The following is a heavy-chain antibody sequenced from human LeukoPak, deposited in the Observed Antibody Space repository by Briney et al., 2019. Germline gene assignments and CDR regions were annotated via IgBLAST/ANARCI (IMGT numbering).Heavy chain of an antibody. CDR3: ARVLPNSGRYFDY. J-gene: IGHJ4*02. CDR2: IFSDASST. V-gene: IGHV3-74*01. D-gene: IGHD6-19*01. CDR1: GITFSSYW. Sequence: PGRSLSLSCAASGITFSSYWMHWVRQAPGKGLVWVSRIFSDASSTNYADSVKGRFTISRDNAKNTLYLQMNSLRADDTAVYYCARVLPNSGRYFDYSGQGTLVTVSS.